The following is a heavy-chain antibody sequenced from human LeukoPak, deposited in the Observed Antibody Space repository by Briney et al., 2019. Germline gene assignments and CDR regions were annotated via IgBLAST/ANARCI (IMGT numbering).Heavy chain of an antibody. CDR2: ILFDGSDK. J-gene: IGHJ3*01. CDR3: AQKTGGERGTGGAFDF. V-gene: IGHV3-30*18. CDR1: GFTFTAYG. Sequence: GGSLRLSCAASGFTFTAYGMHWVRQAPGKGLEWVALILFDGSDKYYADSVQGRFAISRDHSKNTLYLQMDSLRPEDTAVYYCAQKTGGERGTGGAFDFWGQGTTVTVSS. D-gene: IGHD3-10*01.